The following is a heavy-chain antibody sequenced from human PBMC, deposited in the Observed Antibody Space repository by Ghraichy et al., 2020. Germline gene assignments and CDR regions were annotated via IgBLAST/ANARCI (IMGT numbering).Heavy chain of an antibody. CDR1: GFTFSSYS. Sequence: SCAASGFTFSSYSMNWVRQAPGKGLEWVSSISSSSSYIYYADSVKGRFTISRDNAKNSLYLQMNSLRAEDTAVYYCARRTREATDAFDIWGQGTMVTVSS. V-gene: IGHV3-21*01. CDR3: ARRTREATDAFDI. CDR2: ISSSSSYI. J-gene: IGHJ3*02.